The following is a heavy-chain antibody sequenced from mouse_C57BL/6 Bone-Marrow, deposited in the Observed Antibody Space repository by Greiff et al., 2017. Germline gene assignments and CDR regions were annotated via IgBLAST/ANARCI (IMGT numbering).Heavy chain of an antibody. J-gene: IGHJ4*01. V-gene: IGHV1-69*01. CDR3: ARWDMDY. D-gene: IGHD4-1*01. Sequence: VQLQQPGAELVMPGASVKLSCKASGYTFTSYWMHWVKQRPGQGLEWIGEIDPSDSYTNYNQKFKGKSTFTVDKSSSTAYMQLSSLTSEDSAVYYCARWDMDYWGQGTSVTVSS. CDR2: IDPSDSYT. CDR1: GYTFTSYW.